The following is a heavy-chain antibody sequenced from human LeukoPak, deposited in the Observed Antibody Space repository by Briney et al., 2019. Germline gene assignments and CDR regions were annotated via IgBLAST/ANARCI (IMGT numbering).Heavy chain of an antibody. V-gene: IGHV4-39*01. CDR1: GVSMGSSPYY. CDR3: ARHDCDSSRCSVNWFDP. D-gene: IGHD2/OR15-2a*01. CDR2: IYDSGNT. J-gene: IGHJ5*02. Sequence: TASETLSLTCTVSGVSMGSSPYYWGWIRQPPGKGLEWIGTIYDSGNTNYNPSLRSRLTISVDTSRNQFSLKLSSVTAADTAVYYCARHDCDSSRCSVNWFDPWGQGTLVTVSS.